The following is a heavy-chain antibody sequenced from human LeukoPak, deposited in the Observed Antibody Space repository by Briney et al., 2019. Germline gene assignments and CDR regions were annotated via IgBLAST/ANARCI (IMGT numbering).Heavy chain of an antibody. CDR2: ISGSGSTS. CDR1: GFTFSNAW. CDR3: AKKGSSVVTPYWHLDL. V-gene: IGHV3-23*01. D-gene: IGHD4-23*01. Sequence: GGSLRLSCAASGFTFSNAWMSWVRQAPGKGLEWVSFISGSGSTSDYADSVKGRFTISRDNSKNTLYLQMNNLRAEDTAVYYCAKKGSSVVTPYWHLDLWGRGTLVTVSS. J-gene: IGHJ2*01.